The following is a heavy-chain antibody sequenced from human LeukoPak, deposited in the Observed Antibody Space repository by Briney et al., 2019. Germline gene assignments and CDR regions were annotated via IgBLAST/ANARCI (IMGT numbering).Heavy chain of an antibody. CDR2: IYSSGST. CDR1: GLTFSSYA. Sequence: GSLRLSCAASGLTFSSYAMSWIRQPPGKGLEWIGYIYSSGSTNYNPSLKSRVTVSVDTSKNQFSLKLSSVTAADTAMYYCARGGAGSNFDYWGQGTLVTVSS. CDR3: ARGGAGSNFDY. V-gene: IGHV4-59*01. J-gene: IGHJ4*02. D-gene: IGHD6-19*01.